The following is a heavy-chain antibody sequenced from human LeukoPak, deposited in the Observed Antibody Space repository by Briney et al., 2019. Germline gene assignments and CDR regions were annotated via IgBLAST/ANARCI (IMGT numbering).Heavy chain of an antibody. V-gene: IGHV3-7*05. J-gene: IGHJ4*02. Sequence: GGSLRLSCAASGFTFSTYWMSWVRQAPGKGLDWVANIKQDGSAKYHVDSVKGRFTISRDNAKNSLYLQMSSLRVEDTAVYYCARVGPFGSDYFLDYWGQGTLVTVSS. CDR3: ARVGPFGSDYFLDY. D-gene: IGHD4-17*01. CDR1: GFTFSTYW. CDR2: IKQDGSAK.